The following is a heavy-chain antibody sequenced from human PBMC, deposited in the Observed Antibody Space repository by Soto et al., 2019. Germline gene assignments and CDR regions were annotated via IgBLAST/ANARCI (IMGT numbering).Heavy chain of an antibody. D-gene: IGHD4-17*01. CDR2: ISGSGGSS. J-gene: IGHJ5*02. V-gene: IGHV3-23*01. Sequence: EVQLLESGGGLVQPGGSLRLSCAASGFTFRSYAMSWVRQAPGNGLEWVSAISGSGGSSHYADSVKGRFTISRDNSKNTLYLQMNSMRAEDTAVYYCAKDPHGDYLLNWFDPWGQGTLVTFSS. CDR1: GFTFRSYA. CDR3: AKDPHGDYLLNWFDP.